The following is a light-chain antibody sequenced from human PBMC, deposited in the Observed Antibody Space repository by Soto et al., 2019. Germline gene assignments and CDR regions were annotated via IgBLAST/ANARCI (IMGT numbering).Light chain of an antibody. J-gene: IGKJ1*01. CDR3: QQLTA. CDR1: QGISSY. V-gene: IGKV1-9*01. CDR2: TAP. Sequence: DIQLTQSPSFLSASVGDRVTITCLASQGISSYLAWYQQKPGKAPKLLISTAPTLQSGVPSRFSGSGSGTEITLTISSLQPEDFATYYCQQLTAFGQGTKVEIK.